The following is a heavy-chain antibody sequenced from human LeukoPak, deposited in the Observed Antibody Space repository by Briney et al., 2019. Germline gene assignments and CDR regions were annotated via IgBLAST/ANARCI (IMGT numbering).Heavy chain of an antibody. CDR1: GFTFSNAW. V-gene: IGHV3-11*01. CDR3: ARGKSGYCSGGSCRHYFDY. CDR2: ISPSDNGI. D-gene: IGHD2-15*01. Sequence: GGSLRLSCAASGFTFSNAWMSWVRQAPGKGLEWVSYISPSDNGIYYADSVEGRFTISRDNAKNSLYLQMNSLRAEDTAVYYCARGKSGYCSGGSCRHYFDYWGQGTLVTVSS. J-gene: IGHJ4*02.